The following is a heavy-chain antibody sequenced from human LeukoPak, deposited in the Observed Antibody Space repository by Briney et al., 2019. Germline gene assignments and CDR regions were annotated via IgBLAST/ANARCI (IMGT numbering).Heavy chain of an antibody. D-gene: IGHD6-13*01. CDR3: AREGQLVSWYFDL. CDR2: IYYSGST. V-gene: IGHV4-30-4*01. Sequence: SETLSLTCTVSGGSISSGDYYWSWIRQPPGKGLEWIGYIYYSGSTYYNPSLKSRVTISVDTSKNQFSLKLSSVTAADTAVYYCAREGQLVSWYFDLWGRGTLVTVSS. J-gene: IGHJ2*01. CDR1: GGSISSGDYY.